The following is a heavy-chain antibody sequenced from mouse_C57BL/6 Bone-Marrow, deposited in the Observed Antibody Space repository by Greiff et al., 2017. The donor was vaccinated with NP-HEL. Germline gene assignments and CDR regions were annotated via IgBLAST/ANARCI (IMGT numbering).Heavy chain of an antibody. CDR2: IWSGGST. CDR1: GFSLTSYG. D-gene: IGHD1-1*01. CDR3: ATLYYGSSPWYFDV. J-gene: IGHJ1*03. Sequence: QVQLKQSGPGLVQPSQSLSITCTVSGFSLTSYGVHWVRQSPGKGLEWLGVIWSGGSTDYNAAFISRLSISKDNSKSQVFFKMNSLQADDTAIYYCATLYYGSSPWYFDVWGTGTTVTVSS. V-gene: IGHV2-2*01.